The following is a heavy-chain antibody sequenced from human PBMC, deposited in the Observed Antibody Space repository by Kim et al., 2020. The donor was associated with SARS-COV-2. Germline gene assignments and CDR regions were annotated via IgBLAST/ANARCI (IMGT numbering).Heavy chain of an antibody. CDR1: GFTFSSYS. J-gene: IGHJ4*02. CDR2: ISSSSSYI. D-gene: IGHD6-13*01. V-gene: IGHV3-21*01. CDR3: ARQAAAGTSGGY. Sequence: GGSLRLSCAASGFTFSSYSMNWVRQAPGKGLEWVSSISSSSSYIYYADSVKGRLTISRDNAKNSLYLQMNSLRAEDTAVYYCARQAAAGTSGGYWGQGTLVTVSS.